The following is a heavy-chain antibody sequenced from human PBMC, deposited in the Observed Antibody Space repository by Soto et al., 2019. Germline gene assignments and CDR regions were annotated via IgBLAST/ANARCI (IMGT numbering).Heavy chain of an antibody. D-gene: IGHD3-10*01. CDR1: GFSATASGVG. CDR2: IYWDDED. J-gene: IGHJ4*02. CDR3: ARLLRGALAYYFDS. V-gene: IGHV2-5*02. Sequence: QITLKESGPPLVKPTQTLTLTCAFSGFSATASGVGVAWLRQPPGKALEWLAVIYWDDEDRYRPSLKTRLTISKDTYKNQVVPTMTNMDPVDTGTSYSARLLRGALAYYFDSWGQGTLVTVTS.